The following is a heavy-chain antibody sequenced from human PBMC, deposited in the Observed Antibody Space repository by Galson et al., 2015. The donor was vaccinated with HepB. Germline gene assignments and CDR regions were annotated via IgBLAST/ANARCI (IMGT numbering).Heavy chain of an antibody. D-gene: IGHD3-22*01. J-gene: IGHJ4*02. Sequence: SETLSLTCTVSGGSISSTTYYWGWIRQPPGKRLEWIGTIHYSGSSYYNPSLKSRFTISVDTSKNQFSLKLSSATAADTAVFYCARQKVTYSHDSNGYRSAGVFDSWGQGTLVTVSS. V-gene: IGHV4-39*01. CDR3: ARQKVTYSHDSNGYRSAGVFDS. CDR1: GGSISSTTYY. CDR2: IHYSGSS.